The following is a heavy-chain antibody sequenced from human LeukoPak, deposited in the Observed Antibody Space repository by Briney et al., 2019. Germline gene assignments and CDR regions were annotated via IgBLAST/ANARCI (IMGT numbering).Heavy chain of an antibody. J-gene: IGHJ4*02. V-gene: IGHV3-23*01. CDR3: AKTLTPGIAAAGTIYFDY. D-gene: IGHD6-13*01. Sequence: GGSLRLSCAASGFTFSSYAMGWVRQVPGKGLEWVSAISGSGGSTYYADSVKGRFTISRDNSKNPLYLQMNSLRAEDTAVYYCAKTLTPGIAAAGTIYFDYWGQGTLVTVSS. CDR1: GFTFSSYA. CDR2: ISGSGGST.